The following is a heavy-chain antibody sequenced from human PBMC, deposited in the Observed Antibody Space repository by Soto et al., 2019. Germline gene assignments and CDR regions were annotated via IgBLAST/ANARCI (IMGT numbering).Heavy chain of an antibody. CDR3: ARVGAYCVSTSCHDY. CDR1: GYTFTNYG. V-gene: IGHV1-18*01. J-gene: IGHJ4*02. Sequence: QVQLVQSGAEVKKPGASVKVSCKASGYTFTNYGISWVRQAPGQGLEWMGWISAYNGNTDYAQKVQGRVTRTTDTSTSTAYMELRSLRSDDTAVYYCARVGAYCVSTSCHDYWGQGTLVTVSS. CDR2: ISAYNGNT. D-gene: IGHD2-2*01.